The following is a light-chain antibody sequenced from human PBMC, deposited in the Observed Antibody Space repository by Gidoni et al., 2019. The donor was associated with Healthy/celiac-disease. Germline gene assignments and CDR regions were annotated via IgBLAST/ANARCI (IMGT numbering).Light chain of an antibody. V-gene: IGLV1-40*01. CDR2: GNS. J-gene: IGLJ2*01. CDR1: SSNIGAGYD. CDR3: QSYDSSLSGSKV. Sequence: QSVLTQPPSASGAPGQRVTISCTGSSSNIGAGYDVHWYQQPPGTAPKLLIYGNSNRPSGVPDRFSGSKSGTSASLAITGLQAEDEADYYCQSYDSSLSGSKVFGGGTKLTVL.